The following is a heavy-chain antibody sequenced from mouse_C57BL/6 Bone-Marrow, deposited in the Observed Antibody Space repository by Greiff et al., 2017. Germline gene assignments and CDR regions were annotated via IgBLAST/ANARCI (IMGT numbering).Heavy chain of an antibody. CDR2: IDPENGDT. Sequence: EVQLQQSGAELVRPGASVKLSCTASCFNIKDDYMHWVKQRPEQGLEWIGWIDPENGDTEYASKFQGKATITADTSSNTAYLQLSSLTSEDTAVYYCTPYGNYDYAMDYWGQGTSVTVSS. CDR3: TPYGNYDYAMDY. CDR1: CFNIKDDY. J-gene: IGHJ4*01. V-gene: IGHV14-4*01. D-gene: IGHD2-1*01.